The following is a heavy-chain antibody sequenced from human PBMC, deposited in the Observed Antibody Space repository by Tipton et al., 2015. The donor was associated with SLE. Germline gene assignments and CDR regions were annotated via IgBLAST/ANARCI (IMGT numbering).Heavy chain of an antibody. CDR3: ARLIPDAFDI. J-gene: IGHJ3*02. CDR2: ISYDGSNK. D-gene: IGHD3-22*01. V-gene: IGHV3-30-3*02. Sequence: SLRLSCAASGFTFSSYAMHWVRQAPGKGLEWVAVISYDGSNKYYADSVKGRFTISRDNSKNTLYLQMNSLRAEDTAVYYCARLIPDAFDIWGQGTMVTVSS. CDR1: GFTFSSYA.